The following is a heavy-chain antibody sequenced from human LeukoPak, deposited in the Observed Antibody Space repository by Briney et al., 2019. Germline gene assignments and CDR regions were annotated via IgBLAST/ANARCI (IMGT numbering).Heavy chain of an antibody. CDR3: ARRAGAYSHPYDY. V-gene: IGHV3-74*01. CDR2: INSDGSST. D-gene: IGHD4/OR15-4a*01. Sequence: GGSLRLSCAASGFTFSSYGMSWVRQAPGKGLEWVSRINSDGSSTSYADSVKGRFTISRDNSKNTLYLQMNSLRAEDTAVYYCARRAGAYSHPYDYWGQGTLVTVSS. CDR1: GFTFSSYG. J-gene: IGHJ4*02.